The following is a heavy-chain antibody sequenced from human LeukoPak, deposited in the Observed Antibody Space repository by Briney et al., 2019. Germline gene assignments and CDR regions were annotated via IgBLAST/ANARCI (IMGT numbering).Heavy chain of an antibody. Sequence: PSETLSLTCTVSGGSISSSSYYWGWIRQPPGKGLEWIGSIYYSGCTYYNPSLKSRVTISVDTSKNQFSLKLSSVTAADTAVYYCARNYYGSGSYYIGGNNWFDPWGQGTLVTVSS. J-gene: IGHJ5*02. CDR1: GGSISSSSYY. D-gene: IGHD3-10*01. CDR2: IYYSGCT. CDR3: ARNYYGSGSYYIGGNNWFDP. V-gene: IGHV4-39*07.